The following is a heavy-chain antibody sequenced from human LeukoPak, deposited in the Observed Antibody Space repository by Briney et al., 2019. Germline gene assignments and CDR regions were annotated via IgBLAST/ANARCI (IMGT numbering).Heavy chain of an antibody. Sequence: PSETLSLTCTVSGGSISSYYWSWIRQPPGKGLEWIGYIYYSGSTNYNPSLKSRVTISVDTSKNQFSLKLSSVTAADTAVYYCARDRRSGGSGSSDYWGQGTLVTVSS. D-gene: IGHD3-10*01. CDR2: IYYSGST. J-gene: IGHJ4*02. CDR1: GGSISSYY. CDR3: ARDRRSGGSGSSDY. V-gene: IGHV4-59*12.